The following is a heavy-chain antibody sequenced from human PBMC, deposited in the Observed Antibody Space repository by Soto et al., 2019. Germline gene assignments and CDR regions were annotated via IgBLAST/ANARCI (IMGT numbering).Heavy chain of an antibody. J-gene: IGHJ6*02. V-gene: IGHV1-46*01. Sequence: GASVKVSCKASGYTFTGYYMHWVRQAPGQGLEWMGVINPSGDGTSYAQKFQGRVTMTRGTSTSTVYMELSSLRSEDTAVYYCARVALGYDYADVWGQGTTVTVSS. CDR3: ARVALGYDYADV. CDR2: INPSGDGT. CDR1: GYTFTGYY. D-gene: IGHD4-17*01.